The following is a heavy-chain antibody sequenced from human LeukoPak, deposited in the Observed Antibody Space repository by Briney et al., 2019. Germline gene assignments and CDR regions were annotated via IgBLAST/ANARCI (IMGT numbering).Heavy chain of an antibody. J-gene: IGHJ6*03. Sequence: QPGRSLRLSCAASGFTFSSYGMHWVRQAPGKGLEWVAVIWYEGSNKYYGDSVKGRFTISRDNSKNALYLQMNSLRAEDTAVYYCAKDSADYYDSSGYFRFYYYYYYMDVWGKGTTVSVSS. V-gene: IGHV3-33*06. CDR3: AKDSADYYDSSGYFRFYYYYYYMDV. CDR1: GFTFSSYG. CDR2: IWYEGSNK. D-gene: IGHD3-22*01.